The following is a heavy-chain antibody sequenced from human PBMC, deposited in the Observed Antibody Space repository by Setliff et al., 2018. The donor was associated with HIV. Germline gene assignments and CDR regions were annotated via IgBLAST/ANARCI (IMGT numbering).Heavy chain of an antibody. Sequence: SETLSLTCTVSGESISGSSYSWGWIRQPPGKGPEWIGSITYSGSARYNPSLKSRVTISVDTSKSQFSLNLNSVTAADTALYYCARQSGFHEGWDIFAVVAGAFDVWGQGTVVTVSS. J-gene: IGHJ3*01. CDR2: ITYSGSA. CDR3: ARQSGFHEGWDIFAVVAGAFDV. CDR1: GESISGSSYS. D-gene: IGHD3-3*01. V-gene: IGHV4-39*01.